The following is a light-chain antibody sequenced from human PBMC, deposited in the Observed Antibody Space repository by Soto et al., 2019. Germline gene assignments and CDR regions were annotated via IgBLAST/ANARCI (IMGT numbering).Light chain of an antibody. V-gene: IGKV4-1*01. Sequence: DIVMTQSPDSLAVSLGERATINCKSSQSLLYISNNRNYLAWYQQKPGQPPKMLIYWASTRESGVPDRFSGSGSDTDFTLTISSLQAEDAAVYYCQQYYSTPLTFGQGTKLEIK. CDR1: QSLLYISNNRNY. CDR2: WAS. J-gene: IGKJ2*01. CDR3: QQYYSTPLT.